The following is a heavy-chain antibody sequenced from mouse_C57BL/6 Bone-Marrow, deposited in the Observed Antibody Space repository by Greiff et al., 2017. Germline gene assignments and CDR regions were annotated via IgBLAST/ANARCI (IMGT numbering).Heavy chain of an antibody. D-gene: IGHD2-2*01. Sequence: QVHVKQSGAELARPGASVKMSCKASGYTFTSYTMHWVKQRPGQGLEWIGYINPSSGYTKYNQKFKDKATLTADKSSSTAYMQLSSLTSEDSAVYYCARVLWLRYYAMDYWGQGTSGTVSS. CDR1: GYTFTSYT. CDR3: ARVLWLRYYAMDY. CDR2: INPSSGYT. J-gene: IGHJ4*01. V-gene: IGHV1-4*01.